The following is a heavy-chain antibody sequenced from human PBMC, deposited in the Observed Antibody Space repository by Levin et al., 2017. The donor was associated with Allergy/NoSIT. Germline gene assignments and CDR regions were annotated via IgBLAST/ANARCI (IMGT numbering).Heavy chain of an antibody. V-gene: IGHV3-7*04. Sequence: QPGGSLRLSCAASGFTFSIYWMTWVRQAPGKGLEWVASIKQDGSEKYYLDSVKGRFTISRDNAKNSVYLQMNSLRAEDTAVYYCARGSWAAAGIWGQGTLVTVSS. CDR3: ARGSWAAAGI. J-gene: IGHJ4*02. CDR2: IKQDGSEK. CDR1: GFTFSIYW. D-gene: IGHD3-16*01.